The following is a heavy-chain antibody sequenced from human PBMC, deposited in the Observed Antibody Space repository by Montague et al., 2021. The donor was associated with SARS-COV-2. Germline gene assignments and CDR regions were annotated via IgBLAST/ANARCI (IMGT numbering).Heavy chain of an antibody. J-gene: IGHJ4*02. CDR2: IDYSGST. CDR3: ARFYRVLPAASFDY. V-gene: IGHV4-39*01. D-gene: IGHD2-2*01. CDR1: GGSISSSSYY. Sequence: SETLSLTCTVSGGSISSSSYYWGWIRQPPGKGLEWIGSIDYSGSTYYNPSLKSRVTISVDTSKNQFSLKLSSVTAADTAVYYCARFYRVLPAASFDYWGQGTLVTVSS.